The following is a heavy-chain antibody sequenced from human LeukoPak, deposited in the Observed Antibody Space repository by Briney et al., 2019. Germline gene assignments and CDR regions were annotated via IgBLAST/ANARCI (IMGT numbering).Heavy chain of an antibody. CDR3: VRGFHSFDV. V-gene: IGHV3-72*01. D-gene: IGHD3-10*01. Sequence: GGYLRLYCAASGFSLRDHHMDWVRQAPGKGREGVRRSEPKVRGYTTAYAASVEGRFTISRDESNNSLYLQMSSLRTEDTAVYYCVRGFHSFDVWGQGTMVTVSS. CDR2: SEPKVRGYTT. CDR1: GFSLRDHH. J-gene: IGHJ3*01.